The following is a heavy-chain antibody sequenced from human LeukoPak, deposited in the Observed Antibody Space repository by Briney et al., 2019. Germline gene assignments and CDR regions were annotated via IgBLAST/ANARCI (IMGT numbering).Heavy chain of an antibody. CDR2: INNDGSSA. J-gene: IGHJ4*02. D-gene: IGHD6-19*01. CDR3: ARPVADTYAPLDY. V-gene: IGHV3-74*01. CDR1: GFTFSSYW. Sequence: GGSLRLSCAASGFTFSSYWMDWVRQTPGKGLILVSRINNDGSSANYADSVRGRFTISRDNAENTLYLQLNSLRAEDTAVYYCARPVADTYAPLDYSGQGTLVTVSS.